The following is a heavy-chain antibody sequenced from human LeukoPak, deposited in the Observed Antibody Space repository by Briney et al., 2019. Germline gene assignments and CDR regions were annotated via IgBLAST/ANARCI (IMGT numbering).Heavy chain of an antibody. Sequence: PGGSLRLSCAASGFTFSSYWMSWVRQAPGKGLEWVANIKQDGSEKYYVDSVKGRFTISRDNAKNSLYLQMNSLRAEDTAVYYCAREHDFWSGVYDYWGQGTLVTVSS. D-gene: IGHD3-3*01. V-gene: IGHV3-7*01. CDR1: GFTFSSYW. CDR3: AREHDFWSGVYDY. J-gene: IGHJ4*02. CDR2: IKQDGSEK.